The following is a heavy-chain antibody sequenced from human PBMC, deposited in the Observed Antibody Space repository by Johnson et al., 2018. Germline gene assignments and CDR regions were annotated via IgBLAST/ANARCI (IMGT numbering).Heavy chain of an antibody. D-gene: IGHD6-19*01. J-gene: IGHJ1*01. CDR2: IRSNAYGGTA. Sequence: VQLVESGGGLVQPGRSLRLSCTASGFTFGDYAMSWFRQAPGKGLAGVGFIRSNAYGGTAEYAAYVKGRFTISRDDSKSMPYLQKNRLKTEAKDVYYCTRPGYSSGWYLAEYFQHWGQGTLVTVSS. CDR3: TRPGYSSGWYLAEYFQH. V-gene: IGHV3-49*03. CDR1: GFTFGDYA.